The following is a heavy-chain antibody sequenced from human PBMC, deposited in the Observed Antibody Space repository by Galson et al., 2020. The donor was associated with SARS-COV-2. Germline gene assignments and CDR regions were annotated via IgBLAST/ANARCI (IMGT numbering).Heavy chain of an antibody. V-gene: IGHV3-64D*09. Sequence: LSLTCSASGFTFSDFAMHWVRQAPGKGLEYVSAISSNGGTSFYADSVNGRFTMSRDNAKNTFYLQMTGLRVEDTAFYYCLSFSSTRDNYWGQGTLVTVTS. J-gene: IGHJ4*02. CDR3: LSFSSTRDNY. CDR1: GFTFSDFA. D-gene: IGHD6-13*01. CDR2: ISSNGGTS.